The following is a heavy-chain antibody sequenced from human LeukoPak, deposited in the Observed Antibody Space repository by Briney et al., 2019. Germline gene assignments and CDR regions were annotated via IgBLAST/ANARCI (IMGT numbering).Heavy chain of an antibody. CDR3: ARNRRGYSYGTLYYFDY. CDR2: IYYSVTT. Sequence: KPSETLSLTCTVSGDSISSSDYYWGWIRQPPGKGLEWIANIYYSVTTYYNPSLKSRVTISVDTSKNQFSLSLSSVTAADTAVYFCARNRRGYSYGTLYYFDYWGQGTLVTVSS. V-gene: IGHV4-39*01. J-gene: IGHJ4*02. D-gene: IGHD5-18*01. CDR1: GDSISSSDYY.